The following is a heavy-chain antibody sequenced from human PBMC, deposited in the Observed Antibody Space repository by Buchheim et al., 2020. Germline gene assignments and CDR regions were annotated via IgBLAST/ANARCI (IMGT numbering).Heavy chain of an antibody. Sequence: QVQLQESGPGLVKPSGTLSLTCAVSGGSISSSNWWSWVRQPPGKGLEWIGEIHHSGSTNYNPSLKSRVTILIDKSKNKFSLKLSSVTAADTAVYYCAGQGIAVAGTKEDYWGQGTL. D-gene: IGHD6-13*01. CDR2: IHHSGST. V-gene: IGHV4-4*02. CDR1: GGSISSSNW. J-gene: IGHJ4*02. CDR3: AGQGIAVAGTKEDY.